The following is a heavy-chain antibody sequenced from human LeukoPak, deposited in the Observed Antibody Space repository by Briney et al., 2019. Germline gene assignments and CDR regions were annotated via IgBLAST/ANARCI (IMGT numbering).Heavy chain of an antibody. CDR3: ATSMTTVTNYFDY. Sequence: GGSLRLSCAASGFTFDDYAMHWVRQAPGKGLEWVSLISGDGGSTYYADSVKGRFTISRDNSKNSLYLQMNSLRTEDTALYYCATSMTTVTNYFDYWGQGTLVTVSS. CDR1: GFTFDDYA. V-gene: IGHV3-43*02. CDR2: ISGDGGST. D-gene: IGHD4-17*01. J-gene: IGHJ4*02.